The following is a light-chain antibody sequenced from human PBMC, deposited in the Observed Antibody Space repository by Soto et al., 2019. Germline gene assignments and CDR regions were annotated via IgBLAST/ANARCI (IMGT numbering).Light chain of an antibody. CDR2: EVT. CDR3: YSYAGRNNFDV. J-gene: IGLJ1*01. V-gene: IGLV2-8*01. CDR1: STDIGGYDF. Sequence: QSALTQPPSASGSPGQSVTISCTGSSTDIGGYDFVSWYQQHPGKAPKLIIYEVTKRPSGVPDRFSGSKFGNTASLTVSGLQPEDEAEYFCYSYAGRNNFDVFGSGIKVTVL.